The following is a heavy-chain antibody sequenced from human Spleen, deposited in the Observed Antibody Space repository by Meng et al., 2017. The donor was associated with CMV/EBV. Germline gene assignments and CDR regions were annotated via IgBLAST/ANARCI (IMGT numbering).Heavy chain of an antibody. CDR1: GFTLSDYW. D-gene: IGHD3-10*01. Sequence: GESLKISCVASGFTLSDYWMSWGRQAPGKGLEWAANIKFDGSEKHYMDSVKGRFTISRDNAEDTLYLQMNSLRVEDTAIYYCARDTPGDWGQGTLVTVSS. V-gene: IGHV3-7*01. CDR2: IKFDGSEK. CDR3: ARDTPGD. J-gene: IGHJ4*02.